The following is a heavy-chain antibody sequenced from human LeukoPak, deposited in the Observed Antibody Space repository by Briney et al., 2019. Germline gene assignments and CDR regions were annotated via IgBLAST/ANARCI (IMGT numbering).Heavy chain of an antibody. Sequence: SGGSLRLSCAASGFTVSSNYMSWVRQAPGKGLEWVSVIYSGGSTYYADSVKGRITISRDNSKNTLYLQMNSLRAEDTAVYYCARAGSGRLYNWFDPWGQGTLVTVSS. V-gene: IGHV3-66*02. CDR3: ARAGSGRLYNWFDP. D-gene: IGHD6-19*01. J-gene: IGHJ5*02. CDR1: GFTVSSNY. CDR2: IYSGGST.